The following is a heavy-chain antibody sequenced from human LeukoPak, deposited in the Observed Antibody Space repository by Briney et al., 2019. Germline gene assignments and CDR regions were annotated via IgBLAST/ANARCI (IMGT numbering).Heavy chain of an antibody. J-gene: IGHJ4*02. CDR2: IYYSGST. CDR1: GGSISSYY. CDR3: ARWSSGWFDY. V-gene: IGHV4-59*01. Sequence: PSETLSLTCPVSGGSISSYYWSWIRQPPGKGLEWIGYIYYSGSTNYNPSLKSRVTISVDTSKNQFSLKLSSVTAADTAVYYCARWSSGWFDYWGQGTLVTVSS. D-gene: IGHD6-19*01.